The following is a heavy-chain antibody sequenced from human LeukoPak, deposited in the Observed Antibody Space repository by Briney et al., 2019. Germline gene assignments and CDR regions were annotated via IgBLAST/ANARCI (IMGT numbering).Heavy chain of an antibody. J-gene: IGHJ4*02. CDR1: GFRFSGHW. Sequence: GGSLRLSCTASGFRFSGHWIHWVRQPPGMGLVWVSRINERGTDSMYAESVKGRFTISRDNAKNTVYLQMNSLRAEDTAVYYCVRDETLWTLDWWGQGTLVSASS. CDR3: VRDETLWTLDW. CDR2: INERGTDS. D-gene: IGHD1-1*01. V-gene: IGHV3-74*03.